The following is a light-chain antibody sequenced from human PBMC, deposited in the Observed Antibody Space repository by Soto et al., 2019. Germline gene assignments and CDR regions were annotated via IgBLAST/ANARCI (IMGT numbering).Light chain of an antibody. CDR3: NSYTSNNTYV. V-gene: IGLV2-14*03. CDR1: SSDVGAFNY. J-gene: IGLJ1*01. CDR2: DVS. Sequence: QSVLTQPASASGSPGKAITISCSGTSSDVGAFNYVSWYQQHPVKAPKLIIYDVSNRPSGVYNRFSGSKSGNTASLTISGLRAEDEADYYCNSYTSNNTYVFGTGTKVTVL.